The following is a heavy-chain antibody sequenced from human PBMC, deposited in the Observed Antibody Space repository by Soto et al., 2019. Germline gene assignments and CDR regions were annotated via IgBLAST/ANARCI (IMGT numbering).Heavy chain of an antibody. Sequence: PGGSLRLSCAASGFTFSSYGMHRVRQAPGKGLVWVAVISYDGSNNYYADSVKGRFTISRDNSKNTLYLQMNSLRAEDTAVYYCAKDRLPGYSSGWYYYYYGMDVWGQGTTVTVSS. CDR3: AKDRLPGYSSGWYYYYYGMDV. D-gene: IGHD6-19*01. V-gene: IGHV3-30*18. CDR1: GFTFSSYG. CDR2: ISYDGSNN. J-gene: IGHJ6*02.